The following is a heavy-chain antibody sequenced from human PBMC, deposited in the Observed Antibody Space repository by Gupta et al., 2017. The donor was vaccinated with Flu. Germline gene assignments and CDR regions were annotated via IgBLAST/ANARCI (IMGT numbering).Heavy chain of an antibody. CDR2: ISPSGTII. D-gene: IGHD3-22*01. CDR3: ARSLGRDRSYSDSGGYLQSPPLLY. CDR1: GFTFSDNY. Sequence: QVQLVESGGGLVKPGGSLRLSCAASGFTFSDNYMSWIRQAPGKGLEWVSYISPSGTIIYYADSVKGRFTISRDNARNSLYLQMNSLRAEDTATYYCARSLGRDRSYSDSGGYLQSPPLLYWGQGTLVTASS. J-gene: IGHJ4*02. V-gene: IGHV3-11*01.